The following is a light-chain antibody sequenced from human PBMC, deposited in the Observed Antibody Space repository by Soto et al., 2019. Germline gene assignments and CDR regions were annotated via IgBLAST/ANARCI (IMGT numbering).Light chain of an antibody. Sequence: LSASIGDRVTITCRASQSISSWLAWYQQKPGKAPKLLIHKASNLESGVPSRFSGSGFGTEFTLTVSSLQPDDFATYYCQHYETYPWTFGQGTKVDIK. V-gene: IGKV1-5*03. CDR2: KAS. CDR3: QHYETYPWT. CDR1: QSISSW. J-gene: IGKJ1*01.